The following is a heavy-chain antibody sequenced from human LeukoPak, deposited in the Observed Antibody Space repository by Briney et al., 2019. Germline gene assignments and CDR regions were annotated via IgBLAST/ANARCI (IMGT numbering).Heavy chain of an antibody. CDR1: GGSFSGYY. D-gene: IGHD4-17*01. V-gene: IGHV4-34*01. Sequence: TASETLSLTCAVYGGSFSGYYWSWIRQPPGKGLQWIGEINHSRSTNYNPSLKSRVTISLDTSKNQFSLKLSSVTAADTAVYYCARMSPRLRRLTMTTTKGFDYWGQGTLVTVSS. J-gene: IGHJ4*02. CDR2: INHSRST. CDR3: ARMSPRLRRLTMTTTKGFDY.